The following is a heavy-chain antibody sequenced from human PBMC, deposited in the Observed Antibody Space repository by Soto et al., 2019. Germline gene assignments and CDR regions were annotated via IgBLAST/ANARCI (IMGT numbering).Heavy chain of an antibody. J-gene: IGHJ4*02. V-gene: IGHV4-39*01. CDR1: GGSISSSSYY. Sequence: QLQLQESGPGLVKPSETLSLTCTVSGGSISSSSYYWGWIRQPPGKGLEWIGSIYYSGSTYYNPSRKIRVTISVDTSKNQFSLKLSSVTAADTAVYYCARHPYYGSGSYSGFDYWGQGTLVTVSS. CDR2: IYYSGST. CDR3: ARHPYYGSGSYSGFDY. D-gene: IGHD3-10*01.